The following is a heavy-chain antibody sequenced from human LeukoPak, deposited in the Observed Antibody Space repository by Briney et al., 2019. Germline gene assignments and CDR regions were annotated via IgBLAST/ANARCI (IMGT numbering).Heavy chain of an antibody. Sequence: SSETLSLTCAVYGGSFSGYYWSWIRQPPGKGLEWIGEINHSGSTNYNPSLKSRVTISVDTSKNQLSLKLSSVTAADTAVYYCARAGRGAFDIWGQGTMVTVSS. CDR2: INHSGST. CDR1: GGSFSGYY. V-gene: IGHV4-34*01. CDR3: ARAGRGAFDI. J-gene: IGHJ3*02.